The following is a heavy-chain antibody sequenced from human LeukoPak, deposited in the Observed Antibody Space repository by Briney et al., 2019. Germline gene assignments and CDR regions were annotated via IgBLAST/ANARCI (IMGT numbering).Heavy chain of an antibody. D-gene: IGHD1-1*01. CDR2: IRYDGSNK. CDR1: GFTFSSYG. V-gene: IGHV3-30*02. CDR3: AKTTGTTDWNYFDY. Sequence: GGSLRLSCAASGFTFSSYGMHWVRQAPGKGLEWVAFIRYDGSNKYYADSVKGRFTISRDNSKNTLYLQMNSLRAEDTAVYYCAKTTGTTDWNYFDYWGQGTLVTVSS. J-gene: IGHJ4*02.